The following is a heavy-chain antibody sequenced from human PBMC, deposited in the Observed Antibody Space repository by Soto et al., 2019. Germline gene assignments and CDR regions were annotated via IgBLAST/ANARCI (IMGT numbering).Heavy chain of an antibody. CDR2: IYYRGTT. V-gene: IGHV4-39*01. J-gene: IGHJ5*02. CDR1: GDSISSSSYY. CDR3: ARHAYSAQIDLNWFDP. Sequence: QLQLQESGPGLVKPSETLSLICTVSGDSISSSSYYWGWIRQPPGKGLEWIGTIYYRGTTYYNPSLKSRVKISVDTSKNQFSLKLNSVTATDTAVYYCARHAYSAQIDLNWFDPWGQGTLVTVSS. D-gene: IGHD2-21*01.